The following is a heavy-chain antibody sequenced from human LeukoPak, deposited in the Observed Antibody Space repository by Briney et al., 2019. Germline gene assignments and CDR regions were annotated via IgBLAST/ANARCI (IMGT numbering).Heavy chain of an antibody. D-gene: IGHD6-13*01. CDR1: GVTFSTHW. V-gene: IGHV3-7*01. J-gene: IGHJ5*02. Sequence: GSLRLSCAASGVTFSTHWMSWVRQAPGKGLQWVANIKPDGSEKFYVHSVKGRFTISRDNAKNLLYLQMNGLRAEDTALYYCARVRSSIWSRQVSIWFDPWGQGTLVTVSS. CDR3: ARVRSSIWSRQVSIWFDP. CDR2: IKPDGSEK.